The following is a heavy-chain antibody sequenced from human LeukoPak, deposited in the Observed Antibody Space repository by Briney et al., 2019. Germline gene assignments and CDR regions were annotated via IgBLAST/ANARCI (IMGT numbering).Heavy chain of an antibody. V-gene: IGHV1-3*03. CDR1: GYTFTSYA. Sequence: ASVKVSCKASGYTFTSYAMHWVRQAPGQRLEWMGWINAGNGNTKYSQEFQGRVTITRDTSASTAYMELSSLRSEDMAVYYCARQKTTTRQWLVHQIDYWGQGTLVTVSS. J-gene: IGHJ4*02. D-gene: IGHD6-19*01. CDR2: INAGNGNT. CDR3: ARQKTTTRQWLVHQIDY.